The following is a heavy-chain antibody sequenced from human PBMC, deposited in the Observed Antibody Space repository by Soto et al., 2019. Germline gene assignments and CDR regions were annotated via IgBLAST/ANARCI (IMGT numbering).Heavy chain of an antibody. CDR2: ISGSGGNT. V-gene: IGHV3-23*01. CDR3: AKALFAGIPTAATN. Sequence: EVQLLESGGGSVQPGGSLRLSCAASGFTFSNYAVTWVRQAPGKGLEWVSGISGSGGNTYYADSVKGRFIISRDNSKDTLYLQMSGLRVEDTAVYYCAKALFAGIPTAATNWGQGTLVTVSS. CDR1: GFTFSNYA. D-gene: IGHD6-13*01. J-gene: IGHJ4*02.